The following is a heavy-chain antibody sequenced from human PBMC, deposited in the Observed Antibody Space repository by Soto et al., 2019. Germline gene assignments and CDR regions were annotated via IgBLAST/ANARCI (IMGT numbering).Heavy chain of an antibody. CDR1: GGTFSSYA. D-gene: IGHD2-15*01. J-gene: IGHJ3*02. V-gene: IGHV1-69*13. Sequence: SVKVSWKASGGTFSSYAISLVRQAPGQGLEWMGGIIPIFGTANYAQKFQGRVTITADESTSTAYMELSSLRSEDTAVYYCARKIGYCSGGSCYSPFDIWGQGTMVTVSS. CDR3: ARKIGYCSGGSCYSPFDI. CDR2: IIPIFGTA.